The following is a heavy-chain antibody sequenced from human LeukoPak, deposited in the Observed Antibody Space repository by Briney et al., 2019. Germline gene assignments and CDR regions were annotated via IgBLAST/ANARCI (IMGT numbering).Heavy chain of an antibody. CDR1: GYSFTSYW. Sequence: GEPLKISCKGSGYSFTSYWIGWVRQMPGKGLEWMGIIYPGDSDTRYSPSFQGQVTISADKSISTAYLQWSSLKASDTAMYYCARRRYCSSTSCYTSYFDYWGQGTLVTVSS. CDR3: ARRRYCSSTSCYTSYFDY. V-gene: IGHV5-51*01. D-gene: IGHD2-2*02. J-gene: IGHJ4*02. CDR2: IYPGDSDT.